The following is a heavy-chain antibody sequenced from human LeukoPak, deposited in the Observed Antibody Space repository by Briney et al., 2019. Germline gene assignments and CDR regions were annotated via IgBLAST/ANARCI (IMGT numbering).Heavy chain of an antibody. CDR2: IRPKSLGGTA. CDR1: GFTFGDYA. J-gene: IGHJ4*02. Sequence: PGGSLRLSCTASGFTFGDYAMNWFRQAPGKGLEWVAFIRPKSLGGTAEYAASVKGRFTMSRDDSRSIAYLDMNSLKTEDTAVYYCDNRGYWGQGTLVTVSS. CDR3: DNRGY. D-gene: IGHD2/OR15-2a*01. V-gene: IGHV3-49*03.